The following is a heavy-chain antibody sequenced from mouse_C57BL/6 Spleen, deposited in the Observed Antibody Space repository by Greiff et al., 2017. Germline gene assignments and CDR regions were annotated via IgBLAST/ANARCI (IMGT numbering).Heavy chain of an antibody. D-gene: IGHD1-1*01. J-gene: IGHJ1*03. V-gene: IGHV1-62-2*01. CDR3: ARHDHYYGSSYWYFDV. CDR2: FYPGSGSI. CDR1: GYTFTEYT. Sequence: VQLQQSGAELVKPGASVKLSCKASGYTFTEYTIHWVKQRPGQGLEWIGWFYPGSGSIKYNEKFKDKATLTADKSSSTVYMDLSRLTSEDSAVYFCARHDHYYGSSYWYFDVWGTGTTVTVSS.